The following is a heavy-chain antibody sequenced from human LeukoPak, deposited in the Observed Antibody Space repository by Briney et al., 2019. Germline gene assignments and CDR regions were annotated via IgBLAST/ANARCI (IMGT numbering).Heavy chain of an antibody. CDR1: GFTFSRYA. V-gene: IGHV3-30-3*01. D-gene: IGHD3-10*01. CDR3: ARVGYYSSGPFSYFDY. CDR2: ISYDGSNE. Sequence: GGSLRLSCAASGFTFSRYAMHWVRQAPGKGLELVAVISYDGSNEYYADSVKGRFTISRDRSENTLYLQMNSLRVEDTAVYYCARVGYYSSGPFSYFDYWGQGTLVTVSS. J-gene: IGHJ4*02.